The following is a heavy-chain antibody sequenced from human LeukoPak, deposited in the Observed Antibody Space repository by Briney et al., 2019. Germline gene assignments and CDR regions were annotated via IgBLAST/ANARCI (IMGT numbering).Heavy chain of an antibody. CDR2: IYYSGST. D-gene: IGHD5-24*01. CDR3: ARDRDGFDY. V-gene: IGHV4-39*07. CDR1: GDSISSSSYY. Sequence: PSETLSLTCTVSGDSISSSSYYWGFIRQPPGQGLEWIGSIYYSGSTYYNASFKTRVTISLDTSKNQFSLDLTSVTAADTAVYYCARDRDGFDYWGQGTLVTVSS. J-gene: IGHJ4*02.